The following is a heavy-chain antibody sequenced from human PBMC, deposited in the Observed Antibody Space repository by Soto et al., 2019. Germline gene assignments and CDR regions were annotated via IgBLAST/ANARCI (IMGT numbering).Heavy chain of an antibody. D-gene: IGHD1-26*01. Sequence: ASVKVSCKASGYTFTSYGISWVRQAPGQGLEWMGWISAYNGNTNYAQKLQGRVTMTTDTSTSTAYMELRSLRSDDTAVYYCARLGEYEPAYYYYMDVWGKGTTVTVSS. CDR3: ARLGEYEPAYYYYMDV. CDR2: ISAYNGNT. CDR1: GYTFTSYG. J-gene: IGHJ6*03. V-gene: IGHV1-18*01.